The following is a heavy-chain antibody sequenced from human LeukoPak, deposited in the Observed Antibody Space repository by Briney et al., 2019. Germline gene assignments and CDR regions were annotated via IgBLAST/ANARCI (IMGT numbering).Heavy chain of an antibody. J-gene: IGHJ5*02. CDR3: ASGTSGSQFGFDP. CDR2: IYYSGST. CDR1: GGSISSYY. D-gene: IGHD3-10*01. V-gene: IGHV4-59*08. Sequence: SEALSLTCTVSGGSISSYYWSWIRQPPGKGLEWIGYIYYSGSTNYNPSLKSRVTISVDTSKNQFSLKLSSVTAADTAVYYCASGTSGSQFGFDPWGQGTLVTVSS.